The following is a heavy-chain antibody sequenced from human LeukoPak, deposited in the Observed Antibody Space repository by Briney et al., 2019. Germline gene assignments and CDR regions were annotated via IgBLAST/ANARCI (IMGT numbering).Heavy chain of an antibody. J-gene: IGHJ4*02. CDR2: INPNSGGT. D-gene: IGHD6-6*01. Sequence: ASVKVSCKASGYTFTGYYMHWVRQAPGQGLEWMGWINPNSGGTDYAQKFQGRVTMTRDTSISTAYMELSRLRSDDTAVYYCARDLEQLVPLFDYWGQGTLVTVSS. V-gene: IGHV1-2*02. CDR1: GYTFTGYY. CDR3: ARDLEQLVPLFDY.